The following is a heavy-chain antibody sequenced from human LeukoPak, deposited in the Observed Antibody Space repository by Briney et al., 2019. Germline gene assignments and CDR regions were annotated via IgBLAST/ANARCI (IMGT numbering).Heavy chain of an antibody. CDR2: IIPILGIA. V-gene: IGHV1-69*04. D-gene: IGHD1-20*01. CDR1: GGTFSSYA. Sequence: SVKVSCKASGGTFSSYAISWVRQAPGQGLEWMGRIIPILGIANYAQKFQGRVTITADKSTSTAYMELSSLRSEDTAVYYCARDTAITGTTSALRYWGQGTLVTVSS. CDR3: ARDTAITGTTSALRY. J-gene: IGHJ4*02.